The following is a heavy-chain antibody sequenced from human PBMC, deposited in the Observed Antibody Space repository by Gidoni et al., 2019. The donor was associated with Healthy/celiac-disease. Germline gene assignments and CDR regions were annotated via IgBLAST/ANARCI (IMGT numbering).Heavy chain of an antibody. Sequence: EVQLVESGGGLVKPGGSLRLSCAAPGFTFRSHSMHWFRQAPGKGLEWVSSISSSSSYIYYADSVKGRFTISRDNAKNSLYLQMNSLRAEDTAVYYCASSRDYYDSSGYYNWFDPWGQGTLVTVSS. V-gene: IGHV3-21*01. CDR1: GFTFRSHS. CDR2: ISSSSSYI. CDR3: ASSRDYYDSSGYYNWFDP. D-gene: IGHD3-22*01. J-gene: IGHJ5*02.